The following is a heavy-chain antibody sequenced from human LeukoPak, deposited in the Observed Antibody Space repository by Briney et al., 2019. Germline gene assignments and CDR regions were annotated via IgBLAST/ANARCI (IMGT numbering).Heavy chain of an antibody. J-gene: IGHJ5*02. D-gene: IGHD4/OR15-4a*01. CDR1: GGSFSGYY. CDR2: INHSGST. CDR3: ARTGGYGDNWFDP. Sequence: SETPSLTCAVYGGSFSGYYWSWIRQPPGKGLEWIGEINHSGSTNYNPSLKSRVTISVDTSKNQFSLKLSSVTAADTAVYYCARTGGYGDNWFDPWGQGTLVSVSS. V-gene: IGHV4-34*01.